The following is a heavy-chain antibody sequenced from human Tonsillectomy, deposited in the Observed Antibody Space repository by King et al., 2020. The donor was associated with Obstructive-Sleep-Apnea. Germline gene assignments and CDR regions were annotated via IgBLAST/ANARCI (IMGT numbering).Heavy chain of an antibody. CDR2: ISYDGSDK. V-gene: IGHV3-30*04. Sequence: VQLVESGGGVVQPGRSLRLSCAASGFTFSTYEIHWVRQAPGKGLEWGAVISYDGSDKYYADSVKGRFTISRDNSKNTLSLQMNSLTTEDTAVFYCATYGDYPGSSFDYWGQGTLVIVSS. J-gene: IGHJ4*02. D-gene: IGHD4-17*01. CDR3: ATYGDYPGSSFDY. CDR1: GFTFSTYE.